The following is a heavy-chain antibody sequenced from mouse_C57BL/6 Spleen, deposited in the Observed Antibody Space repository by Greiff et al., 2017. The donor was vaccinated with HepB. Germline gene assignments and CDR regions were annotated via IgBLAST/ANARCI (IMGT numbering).Heavy chain of an antibody. J-gene: IGHJ1*03. CDR1: GYTFTSYW. CDR3: ARLTTVVPPGYFDV. CDR2: INPSNGGT. V-gene: IGHV1-53*01. Sequence: QVQLQQPGPELVKPGASVKLSCKASGYTFTSYWMHWVKQRPGQGLEWIGNINPSNGGTNYNEKFKSKATLTVDKSSSTAYMQLSSLTSEDSAVYYCARLTTVVPPGYFDVWGTGTTVTVSS. D-gene: IGHD1-1*01.